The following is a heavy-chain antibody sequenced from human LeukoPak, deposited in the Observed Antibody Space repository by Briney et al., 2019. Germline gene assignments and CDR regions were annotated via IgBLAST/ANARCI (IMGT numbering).Heavy chain of an antibody. J-gene: IGHJ4*02. CDR3: AKIAAQLVATSYFEY. D-gene: IGHD5-12*01. V-gene: IGHV3-30-3*02. CDR2: ISYDGTNK. Sequence: TGGSLRLSCAASGFTFRSYAMHWVRQAPGKGLEWVAGISYDGTNKYYADSVKGRFAISRDNSKNTLFLQMNSLRVEDTAVYYCAKIAAQLVATSYFEYWGQGTLVTVPS. CDR1: GFTFRSYA.